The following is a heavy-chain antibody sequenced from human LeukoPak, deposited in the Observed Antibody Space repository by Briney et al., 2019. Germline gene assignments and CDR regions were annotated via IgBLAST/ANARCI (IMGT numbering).Heavy chain of an antibody. Sequence: GGSLRLSCAASGFTFSSYGTHWVRQAPGKGLEWVAVILSDGSKEFYTDSVKGRFTISRDNSKNTLYLQMNSLRAEDTAVYYCARDDDRPDNGLDYWGQGTLVTVSS. V-gene: IGHV3-33*01. CDR2: ILSDGSKE. CDR3: ARDDDRPDNGLDY. CDR1: GFTFSSYG. J-gene: IGHJ4*02. D-gene: IGHD3-22*01.